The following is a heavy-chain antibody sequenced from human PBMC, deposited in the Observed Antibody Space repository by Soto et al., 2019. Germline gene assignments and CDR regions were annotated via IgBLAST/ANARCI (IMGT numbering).Heavy chain of an antibody. CDR3: AKELAPADTPYYYYGMDV. D-gene: IGHD2-2*02. CDR2: ISYDGSNK. J-gene: IGHJ6*02. CDR1: GFTFSSYG. Sequence: GGSLRLSCAASGFTFSSYGMHWVRQAPGKGLEWVAVISYDGSNKYYADSVKGRFTISRDNSKNTLYLQMNSLRAEDTAVYYCAKELAPADTPYYYYGMDVWGQGTTVTVYS. V-gene: IGHV3-30*18.